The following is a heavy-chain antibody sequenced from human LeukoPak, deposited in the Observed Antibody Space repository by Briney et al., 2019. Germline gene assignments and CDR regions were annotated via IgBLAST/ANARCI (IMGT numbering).Heavy chain of an antibody. J-gene: IGHJ4*02. D-gene: IGHD6-19*01. CDR1: GFTVSTDY. V-gene: IGHV3-53*01. Sequence: GGSLRLSCAASGFTVSTDYMSWIRQAPGKGLEWVSSIYRDGSTYYVDFVKGRFTISRGNAKNTLYLQMDSLRAEDTAVYYCVRSEQWTGYFDYWGQGTLVTVSS. CDR2: IYRDGST. CDR3: VRSEQWTGYFDY.